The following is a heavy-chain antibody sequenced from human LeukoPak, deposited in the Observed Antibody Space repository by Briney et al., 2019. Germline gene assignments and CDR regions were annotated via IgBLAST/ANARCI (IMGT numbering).Heavy chain of an antibody. D-gene: IGHD3-22*01. CDR2: IKQDGSEK. Sequence: PGGSLRLSCAASGFTVSSNYMSWVRQAPGKGLEWVANIKQDGSEKYYVDSVKGRFTISRDNAKNSLYLQMNSLRAEDTAVYYCARGLHFRVYDSSDYYPYWGQGTLVTVSS. CDR1: GFTVSSNY. CDR3: ARGLHFRVYDSSDYYPY. J-gene: IGHJ4*02. V-gene: IGHV3-7*01.